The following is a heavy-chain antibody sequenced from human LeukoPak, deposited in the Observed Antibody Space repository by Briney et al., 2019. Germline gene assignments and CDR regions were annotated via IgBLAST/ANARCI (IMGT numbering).Heavy chain of an antibody. CDR2: ISGSGGST. CDR1: GFTFDNYA. CDR3: AKEEYYYDSSGYRH. J-gene: IGHJ4*02. D-gene: IGHD3-22*01. Sequence: GGSLRLSCAASGFTFDNYAMSWVRQAPGNGLEWVSGISGSGGSTYYADSVKGRFTISRDNSKNTLYLQMNSLRAEDTAVYYCAKEEYYYDSSGYRHWGQGTLVTVSS. V-gene: IGHV3-23*01.